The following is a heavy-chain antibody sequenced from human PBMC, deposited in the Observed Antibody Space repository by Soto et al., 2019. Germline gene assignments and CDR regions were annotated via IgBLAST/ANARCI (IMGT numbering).Heavy chain of an antibody. CDR2: FDPEDGET. J-gene: IGHJ6*02. CDR1: GYTLTELS. CDR3: ATDPPGPDYGGKPDYYYYGMDV. Sequence: ASVKVSCKVSGYTLTELSMHWVRQAPGKGLEWMGGFDPEDGETIYAQKFQGRVTMTEDTSTDTAYMELSSLRSEDTAVYYCATDPPGPDYGGKPDYYYYGMDVWGQGTTVTVS. V-gene: IGHV1-24*01. D-gene: IGHD4-17*01.